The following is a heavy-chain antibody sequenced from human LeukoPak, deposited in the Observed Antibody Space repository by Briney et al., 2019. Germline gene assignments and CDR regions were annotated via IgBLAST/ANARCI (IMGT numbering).Heavy chain of an antibody. V-gene: IGHV3-30*02. CDR2: IRYDGSNK. J-gene: IGHJ4*02. CDR1: GFTFSSYG. D-gene: IGHD4-23*01. CDR3: AKAGTTVVKKALDY. Sequence: GGSLRLSCAASGFTFSSYGMHWVRQAPGKGLEWVAFIRYDGSNKYYADSVKGRFTISRDNSKNTLYLQMNSLRAEDTAVYYCAKAGTTVVKKALDYWGQGTLVTVSS.